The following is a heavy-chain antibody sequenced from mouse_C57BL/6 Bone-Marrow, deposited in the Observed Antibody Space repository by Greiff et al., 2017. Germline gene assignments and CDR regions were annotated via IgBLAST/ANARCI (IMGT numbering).Heavy chain of an antibody. J-gene: IGHJ1*03. CDR2: SRNKANDYTT. CDR3: ARVQPWYFDV. V-gene: IGHV7-1*01. Sequence: EVQLVESGGGLVQSGRSLRLSCATSGFTFSDFYMEWVRQAPGKGLEWIAASRNKANDYTTEYSASVKGRFIVSRDTSQSIHYLQMNALRAEDTAIYYCARVQPWYFDVWGTGTTVTVSS. D-gene: IGHD3-1*01. CDR1: GFTFSDFY.